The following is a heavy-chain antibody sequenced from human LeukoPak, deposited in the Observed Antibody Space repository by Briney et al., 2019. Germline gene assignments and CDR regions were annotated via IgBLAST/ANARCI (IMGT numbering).Heavy chain of an antibody. Sequence: SETLSLTCTVSGGSIRSRSYYWGWFRQTPGKGLEWIGTDYSSGSTYYNPSLKSRVTISVDTSKNQFYLKLSSVTAADTAVYYCASLVGARSYYYGMDVWGQGTTVTVSS. CDR3: ASLVGARSYYYGMDV. CDR2: DYSSGST. V-gene: IGHV4-39*07. J-gene: IGHJ6*02. CDR1: GGSIRSRSYY. D-gene: IGHD1-26*01.